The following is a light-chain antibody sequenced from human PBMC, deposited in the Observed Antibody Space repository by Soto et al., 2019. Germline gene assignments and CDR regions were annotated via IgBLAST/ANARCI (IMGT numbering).Light chain of an antibody. CDR1: QSVSRNY. J-gene: IGKJ2*01. Sequence: EIVLTQSPGTLSLSPGERATLSCRASQSVSRNYLAWYQQKPGQAPRLLIYGASSRATGIPDRFSGSGSGTDFTLTISRLEPEDFAVYYCQQYGSSPPYTFGQGTTLDIK. V-gene: IGKV3-20*01. CDR3: QQYGSSPPYT. CDR2: GAS.